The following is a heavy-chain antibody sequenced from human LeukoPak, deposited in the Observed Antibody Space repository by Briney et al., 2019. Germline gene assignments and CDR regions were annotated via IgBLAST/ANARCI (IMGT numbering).Heavy chain of an antibody. D-gene: IGHD5-24*01. Sequence: SETLSLTCAVYGGSFSGYYWSWIRQPPGKGLEWIGEINYSGSTNYNPSLESRVTISVDTSKNQFSLKLSSVTAADTAVYHCSRGRRDGYTGPWYFDLWGRGTLVTVSS. CDR1: GGSFSGYY. V-gene: IGHV4-34*01. J-gene: IGHJ2*01. CDR2: INYSGST. CDR3: SRGRRDGYTGPWYFDL.